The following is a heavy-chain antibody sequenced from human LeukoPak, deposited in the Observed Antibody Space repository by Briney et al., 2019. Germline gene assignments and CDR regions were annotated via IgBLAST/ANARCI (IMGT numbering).Heavy chain of an antibody. Sequence: SETLSLTCTVSGGSISSYYGSWIRQPPGKGLEWIGYIYYSGSTNYNPSLKSRVTISVDTSKNQFSLKLSSVTAAGTAVYYCARAETYCYDSSGYYVDAFDIWGQGTMVTVSS. CDR1: GGSISSYY. J-gene: IGHJ3*02. D-gene: IGHD3-22*01. V-gene: IGHV4-59*01. CDR3: ARAETYCYDSSGYYVDAFDI. CDR2: IYYSGST.